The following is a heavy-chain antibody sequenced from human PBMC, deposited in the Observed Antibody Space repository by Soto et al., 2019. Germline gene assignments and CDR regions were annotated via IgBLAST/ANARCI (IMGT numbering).Heavy chain of an antibody. D-gene: IGHD6-19*01. J-gene: IGHJ6*02. CDR2: ISGSGGST. CDR1: GFTFSSYA. V-gene: IGHV3-23*01. CDR3: AKDGLRRWLVPVGASLGYYGMDV. Sequence: GGSLRLSCAASGFTFSSYAMSWVRQAPGKGLEWVSAISGSGGSTYYADSVKGRFTISRDNSKNTLYLQMNSLRAEDTAVYYCAKDGLRRWLVPVGASLGYYGMDVWGQGTTVTVSS.